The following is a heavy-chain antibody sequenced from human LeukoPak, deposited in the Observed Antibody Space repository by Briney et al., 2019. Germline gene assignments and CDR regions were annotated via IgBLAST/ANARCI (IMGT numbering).Heavy chain of an antibody. Sequence: SETLSLTCTVSGGSISIYYWSWIRQPAGKGLEWIGRIHTSGSTNYNPSLKSRVTMSLDTSKKQFSLKLRSVTAADTAMYYCASDSFYDSGGYFYYWGQGTLVTVSS. CDR3: ASDSFYDSGGYFYY. J-gene: IGHJ4*02. D-gene: IGHD3-22*01. V-gene: IGHV4-4*07. CDR1: GGSISIYY. CDR2: IHTSGST.